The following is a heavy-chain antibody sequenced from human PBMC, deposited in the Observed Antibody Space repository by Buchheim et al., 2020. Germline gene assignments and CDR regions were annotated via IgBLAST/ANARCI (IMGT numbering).Heavy chain of an antibody. D-gene: IGHD5-18*01. V-gene: IGHV3-48*03. CDR1: GFTFSSYE. Sequence: EVQLVESGGGLVQPGGSLRLSCAASGFTFSSYEMNWVRQAPGKGLEWVSYISSSGSTIYYADSVKGRFTISRDNAKNSLYLQMNSLRAEDTAVYYCARARWIQLWLAYYGMDVWGQGTT. CDR3: ARARWIQLWLAYYGMDV. CDR2: ISSSGSTI. J-gene: IGHJ6*02.